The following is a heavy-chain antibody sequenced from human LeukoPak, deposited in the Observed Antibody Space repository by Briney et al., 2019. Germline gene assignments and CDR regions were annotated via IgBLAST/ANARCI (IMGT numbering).Heavy chain of an antibody. Sequence: HPGGSLRLSCAASGFTFNNYAMSWVRQAPGKGLEWVSAISDSRSSTYYADSIKGRFTISGDNSKNTLYLQMNSLRAEDTAVYYCAKAGGVGYYFDYWGQGTLVTVSS. CDR2: ISDSRSST. D-gene: IGHD2-8*01. CDR1: GFTFNNYA. V-gene: IGHV3-23*01. J-gene: IGHJ4*02. CDR3: AKAGGVGYYFDY.